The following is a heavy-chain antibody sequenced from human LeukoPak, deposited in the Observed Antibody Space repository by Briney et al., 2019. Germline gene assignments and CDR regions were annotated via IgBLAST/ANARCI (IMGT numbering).Heavy chain of an antibody. CDR3: ARDRYDFWSGYSSLSWFDP. D-gene: IGHD3-3*01. V-gene: IGHV3-21*01. Sequence: GGSLRLSCAASGFTFSSYSMNWVRQAPGKGLEWVSSISSSSSYIYYADSVKGRLTISGDNAKNSLYLQMNSLRAEDTAVYYCARDRYDFWSGYSSLSWFDPWGQGTLVTVSS. CDR1: GFTFSSYS. CDR2: ISSSSSYI. J-gene: IGHJ5*02.